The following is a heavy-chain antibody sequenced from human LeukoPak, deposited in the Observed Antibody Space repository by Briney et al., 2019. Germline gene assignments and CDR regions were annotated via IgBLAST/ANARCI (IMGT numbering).Heavy chain of an antibody. CDR1: GFTFTTSA. CDR3: AAASNYYDRSNYYSYAMDV. V-gene: IGHV1-58*01. J-gene: IGHJ6*02. Sequence: SVQVSCKASGFTFTTSAVQWVRQARGQRLEWIGWIVVGRGNTNYAQKFQERATITRDMSTSTVYMDLSSQRSEDTAVYYCAAASNYYDRSNYYSYAMDVWGQGTTVTVSS. CDR2: IVVGRGNT. D-gene: IGHD3-22*01.